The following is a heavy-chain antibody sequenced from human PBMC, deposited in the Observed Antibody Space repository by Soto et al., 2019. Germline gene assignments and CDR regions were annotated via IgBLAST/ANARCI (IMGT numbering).Heavy chain of an antibody. Sequence: PSETLSLSCAVSGGSMSSDNYFWSWIRQHPGKGLEWIGYIDYIGRAYYNPSLKSRVTTSVDTSKNQFSLRLSSVTVADTATHYCAREVKSAAASDAFAIWGQGTVVTV. J-gene: IGHJ3*02. V-gene: IGHV4-31*11. CDR2: IDYIGRA. CDR1: GGSMSSDNYF. D-gene: IGHD2-15*01. CDR3: AREVKSAAASDAFAI.